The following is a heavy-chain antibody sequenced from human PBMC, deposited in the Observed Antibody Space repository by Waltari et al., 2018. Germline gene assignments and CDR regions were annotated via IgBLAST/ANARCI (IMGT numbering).Heavy chain of an antibody. V-gene: IGHV1-69*12. Sequence: QVQLVQSGAEVKKPGSSVKVSCKASGGTFSSYAISWVRQAPGQGLEWMGGILPIFGTANYAQKFQGRVTITAYESTGTAYMELSSLRSEDTAVYYCARARLNYDSSGYYENWGQGTLVTVSS. J-gene: IGHJ4*02. CDR1: GGTFSSYA. D-gene: IGHD3-22*01. CDR2: ILPIFGTA. CDR3: ARARLNYDSSGYYEN.